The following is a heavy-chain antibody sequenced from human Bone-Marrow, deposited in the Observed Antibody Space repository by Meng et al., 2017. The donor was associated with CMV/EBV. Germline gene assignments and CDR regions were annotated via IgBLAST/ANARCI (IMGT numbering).Heavy chain of an antibody. CDR3: AGCGVAITNGLDV. Sequence: GGPLRLPLAASGLTFSALRMNWVRQAPGKGLEWVSSISTTSSHIYYADSVKGRFTISRDNAKNSLILQMIGLRVEDTAVYHCAGCGVAITNGLDVWGPGTTLTVSS. CDR2: ISTTSSHI. CDR1: GLTFSALR. J-gene: IGHJ6*02. V-gene: IGHV3-21*01. D-gene: IGHD3-22*01.